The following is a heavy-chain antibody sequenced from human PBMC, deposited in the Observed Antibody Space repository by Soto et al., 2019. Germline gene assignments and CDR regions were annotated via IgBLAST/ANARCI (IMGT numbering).Heavy chain of an antibody. Sequence: QVQLQESGPGLVKPSETLFLTCTVSGSSVSSHSYYWSWIRQPPGKGLEWIGHIYDSGSTDYNPALTSRVTISEDTSKNQFSLKLRSVTAADTALYFCAREGRYYDSGYDYWGQGTLVTVSS. CDR3: AREGRYYDSGYDY. CDR1: GSSVSSHSYY. D-gene: IGHD3-10*01. J-gene: IGHJ4*02. V-gene: IGHV4-61*01. CDR2: IYDSGST.